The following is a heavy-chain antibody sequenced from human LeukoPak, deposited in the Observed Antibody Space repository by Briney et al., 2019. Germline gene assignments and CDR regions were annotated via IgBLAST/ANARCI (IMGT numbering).Heavy chain of an antibody. Sequence: ASVKVSCKASGGTFSSYAISWVRQAPGQGLEWMGGIIPIFGTANYAQKFQGRVTITTDESTSTAYMELSSLRSEDTAVYYCATNTPDYYYYMDVWRKGTTVTVS. CDR2: IIPIFGTA. D-gene: IGHD2-8*01. V-gene: IGHV1-69*05. CDR1: GGTFSSYA. CDR3: ATNTPDYYYYMDV. J-gene: IGHJ6*03.